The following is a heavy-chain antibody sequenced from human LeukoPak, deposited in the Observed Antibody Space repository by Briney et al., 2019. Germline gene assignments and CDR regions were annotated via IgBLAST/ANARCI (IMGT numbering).Heavy chain of an antibody. J-gene: IGHJ4*02. Sequence: PGRSLRLSCAASGFTFSSYAMHWVRQAPGKGLEWVAVISYDGSNKYYADSVKGRFTISRDNSKNTLYLQMDSLRDEDTGVYRCAARDGGDYPYFDYWGPGTLVTVSS. D-gene: IGHD4-17*01. V-gene: IGHV3-30*07. CDR3: AARDGGDYPYFDY. CDR2: ISYDGSNK. CDR1: GFTFSSYA.